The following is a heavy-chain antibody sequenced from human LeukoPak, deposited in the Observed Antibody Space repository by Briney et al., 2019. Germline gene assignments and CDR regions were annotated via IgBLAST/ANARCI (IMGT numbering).Heavy chain of an antibody. CDR2: ISGSGVGT. D-gene: IGHD2-21*01. Sequence: PGRSLRLSCAASGFTFSSYTMNWVRQAPGKGLEWVSAISGSGVGTYYADSVKGRFTISRDNSWNTLYLQMNSLRAEDTAVYYCAKDQVISGSEASDIWGQGTMVTVSS. CDR1: GFTFSSYT. J-gene: IGHJ3*02. V-gene: IGHV3-23*01. CDR3: AKDQVISGSEASDI.